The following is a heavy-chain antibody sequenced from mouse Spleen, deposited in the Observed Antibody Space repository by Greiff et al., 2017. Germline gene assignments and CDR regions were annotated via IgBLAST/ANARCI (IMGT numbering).Heavy chain of an antibody. CDR2: INPNNGGT. J-gene: IGHJ3*01. D-gene: IGHD4-1*01. V-gene: IGHV1-26*01. CDR1: GYTFTDYY. CDR3: ASELWDGFAY. Sequence: VQLQQSGPELVKPGASVKISCKASGYTFTDYYMNWVKQSHGKSLEWIGDINPNNGGTSYNQKFKGKATLTVDKSSSTAYMELRSLTSEDSAVYYCASELWDGFAYWGQGTLVTVSA.